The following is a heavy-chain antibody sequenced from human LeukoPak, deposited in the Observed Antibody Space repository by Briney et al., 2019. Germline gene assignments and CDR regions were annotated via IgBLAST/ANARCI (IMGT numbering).Heavy chain of an antibody. CDR1: GGSISSYY. D-gene: IGHD3-16*02. J-gene: IGHJ5*02. Sequence: SETLSLTCTVSGGSISSYYWSWIRQPAGTALEWIGHIYTSGTITYNPSLKSRVTMSVDTSKNQFSLKLSSVTAAGTAVYYCAGRNHVWGRYHYDFGPWGQGALVTGSS. CDR2: IYTSGTI. V-gene: IGHV4-4*07. CDR3: AGRNHVWGRYHYDFGP.